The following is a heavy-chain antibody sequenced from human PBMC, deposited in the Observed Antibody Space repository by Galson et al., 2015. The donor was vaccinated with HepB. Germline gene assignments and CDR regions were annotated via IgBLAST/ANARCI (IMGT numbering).Heavy chain of an antibody. CDR2: FDPEDGET. J-gene: IGHJ5*02. CDR3: ATIKWELNNWFDP. V-gene: IGHV1-24*01. D-gene: IGHD1-26*01. Sequence: SVKVSCKVSGYTLTELSMHWVRQAPGKGLEWMGGFDPEDGETIYAQKFQGRVTMTEDTSTDTAYVELSSLRSEDTAVYYCATIKWELNNWFDPWGQGTLVTVSS. CDR1: GYTLTELS.